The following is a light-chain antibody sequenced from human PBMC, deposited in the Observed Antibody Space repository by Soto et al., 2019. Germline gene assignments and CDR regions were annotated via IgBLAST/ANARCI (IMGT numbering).Light chain of an antibody. J-gene: IGKJ4*01. Sequence: ETVMTQSPATLSVSPGEKVTLSCRASESLSRNLAWYQQKSGQAPRLLIYGASTRATGVPARFSGSGSGTEFTLTIISLQSDDSAIYFCQHYYNWPPFTFGGGTTVEIK. CDR2: GAS. CDR3: QHYYNWPPFT. V-gene: IGKV3-15*01. CDR1: ESLSRN.